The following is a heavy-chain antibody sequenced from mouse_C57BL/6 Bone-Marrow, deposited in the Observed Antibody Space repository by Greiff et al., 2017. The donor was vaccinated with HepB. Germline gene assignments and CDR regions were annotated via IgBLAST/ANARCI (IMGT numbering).Heavy chain of an antibody. V-gene: IGHV3-6*01. CDR1: GYSITSGYY. D-gene: IGHD2-5*01. CDR2: ISYDGSN. J-gene: IGHJ2*01. CDR3: AREDSNGY. Sequence: EVKLMESGPGLVKPSQSLSLTCSVTGYSITSGYYWNWIRQFPGNKLEWMGYISYDGSNNYNPSLKNRISITRDTSKNQFFLKLNSVTTEDTATYYCAREDSNGYWGQGTTLTVSS.